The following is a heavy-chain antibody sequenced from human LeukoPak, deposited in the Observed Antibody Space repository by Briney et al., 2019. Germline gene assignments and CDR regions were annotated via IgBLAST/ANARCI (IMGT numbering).Heavy chain of an antibody. V-gene: IGHV1-24*01. J-gene: IGHJ6*03. CDR1: GYTLTELS. CDR3: ATGRGYSYGYVDYYYMDV. CDR2: FDPEDGET. D-gene: IGHD5-18*01. Sequence: GASVKVSCKVSGYTLTELSMHWVRPAPGKGLEWMGGFDPEDGETIYAQKFQGRVTMTEDTSTDTAYMELSSLRSEDTAVYYCATGRGYSYGYVDYYYMDVWGKGTTVTVSS.